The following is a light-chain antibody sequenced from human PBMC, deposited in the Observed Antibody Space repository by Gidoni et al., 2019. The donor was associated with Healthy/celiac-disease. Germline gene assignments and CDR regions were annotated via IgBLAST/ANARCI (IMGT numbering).Light chain of an antibody. J-gene: IGKJ4*01. V-gene: IGKV1-33*01. CDR1: QDIRNY. CDR3: QQYDNLPLT. CDR2: DAS. Sequence: DIQVTPSPSSLSASVGDRVTITCQASQDIRNYLNWYQQKPGKAPKLLIYDASNLETGVPSSFSGSGSGTDFTFTISSLQPEDIATYYCQQYDNLPLTFGGGTKVEIK.